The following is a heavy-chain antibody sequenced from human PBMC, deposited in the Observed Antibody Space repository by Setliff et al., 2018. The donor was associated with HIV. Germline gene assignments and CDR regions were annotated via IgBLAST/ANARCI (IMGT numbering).Heavy chain of an antibody. J-gene: IGHJ5*02. CDR3: AKGREWERYNWFDP. CDR2: ISCDGSKN. D-gene: IGHD1-26*01. V-gene: IGHV3-30*07. CDR1: GFTFRTFA. Sequence: GGSLRLSCVASGFTFRTFAMHWVRQAPGKGLEWVSVISCDGSKNHYVDSAKGRFTISRDNSNNTLYLQMNSLRAEDTALYYCAKGREWERYNWFDPWGQGTLVTVSS.